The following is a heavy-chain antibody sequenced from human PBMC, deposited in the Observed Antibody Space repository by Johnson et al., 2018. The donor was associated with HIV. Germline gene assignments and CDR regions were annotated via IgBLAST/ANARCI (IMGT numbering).Heavy chain of an antibody. CDR2: IRYDGSNK. CDR1: GFTFSRYG. J-gene: IGHJ3*02. D-gene: IGHD6-13*01. Sequence: QVQLVESGGGVVQPGRSLRLSCAASGFTFSRYGMHWVRQAPGKGLEWVAFIRYDGSNKYYVDSVKGRFTISRDNSKNTLYLQMNSLRAEDTAVYYCAKVSSQSSSWYDAFDIWGQGTMVTVSS. V-gene: IGHV3-33*08. CDR3: AKVSSQSSSWYDAFDI.